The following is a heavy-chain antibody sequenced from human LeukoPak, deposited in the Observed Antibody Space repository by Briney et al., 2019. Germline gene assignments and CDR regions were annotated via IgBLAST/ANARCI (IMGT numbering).Heavy chain of an antibody. CDR2: INPNSGGT. V-gene: IGHV1-2*02. Sequence: ASVTVSCKASGYTFTCYYMHWVRQAPGQGLEWMGWINPNSGGTNYAQKFQGTVTMTRDTSISTAYMELSRLRSDDTAVYYCARGPYSSSFDYWGQGTLVTVSS. D-gene: IGHD6-13*01. J-gene: IGHJ4*02. CDR3: ARGPYSSSFDY. CDR1: GYTFTCYY.